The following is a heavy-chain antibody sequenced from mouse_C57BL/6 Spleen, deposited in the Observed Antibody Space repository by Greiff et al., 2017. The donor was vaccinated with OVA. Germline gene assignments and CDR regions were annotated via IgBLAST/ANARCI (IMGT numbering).Heavy chain of an antibody. D-gene: IGHD2-2*01. J-gene: IGHJ3*01. CDR1: GYTFTDYE. CDR3: TRWGYGYDAWFAY. V-gene: IGHV1-15*01. CDR2: IDPETGGT. Sequence: QVQLQQSGAELVRPGASVTLSCKASGYTFTDYEMHWVKQTPVHGLEWIGAIDPETGGTAYNQKFKGKAILTADKSSSTAYMELRSLTSEDSAVYYCTRWGYGYDAWFAYWGQGTLVTVSA.